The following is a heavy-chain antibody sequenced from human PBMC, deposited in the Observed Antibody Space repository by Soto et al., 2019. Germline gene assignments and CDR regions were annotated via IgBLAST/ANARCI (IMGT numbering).Heavy chain of an antibody. D-gene: IGHD3-9*01. CDR1: GGTFSSYA. J-gene: IGHJ4*02. CDR2: IIPIFGTA. V-gene: IGHV1-69*01. CDR3: ARGPYYDILTGYWGYFDY. Sequence: QVPLVQSGAEVKKPGSSVKVSCKASGGTFSSYAISWVRQAPGQGLEWMGGIIPIFGTANYAQKFQGRVTITADESTSTAYMELSSLRSEDTAVYYCARGPYYDILTGYWGYFDYWGQGTLVTVSS.